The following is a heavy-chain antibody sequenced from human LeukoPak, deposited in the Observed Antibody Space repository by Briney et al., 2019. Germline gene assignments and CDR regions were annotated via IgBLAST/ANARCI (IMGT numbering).Heavy chain of an antibody. Sequence: GGPLRLSCAASGFTFSSYEMNWVRQAPGKGLEWVSYISSSGSTIYYADSVKGRFAISRDNAKNSLYLQMNSLRAEDTAVYYCARGPHPGYWYFDLWGRGTLVTVSS. J-gene: IGHJ2*01. CDR1: GFTFSSYE. V-gene: IGHV3-48*03. CDR2: ISSSGSTI. CDR3: ARGPHPGYWYFDL.